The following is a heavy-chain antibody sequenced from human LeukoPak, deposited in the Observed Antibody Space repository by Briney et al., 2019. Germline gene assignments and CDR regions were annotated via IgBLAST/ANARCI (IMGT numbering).Heavy chain of an antibody. D-gene: IGHD5-18*01. J-gene: IGHJ4*02. V-gene: IGHV4-38-2*02. CDR2: IYQSGST. CDR3: ARGGGHTYETYYFDY. CDR1: GYSISSGYY. Sequence: SETLSLTCMVSGYSISSGYYWGWIRPPPGKGVEGIGKIYQSGSTFYNSSLKSRVTISVDTSKTQFSLKLSSVTAADTAVYYCARGGGHTYETYYFDYWGQGTLVTVSS.